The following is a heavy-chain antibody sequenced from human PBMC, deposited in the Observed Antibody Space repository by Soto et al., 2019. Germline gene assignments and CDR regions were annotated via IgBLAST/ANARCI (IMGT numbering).Heavy chain of an antibody. J-gene: IGHJ6*02. CDR1: GGTFSSYA. D-gene: IGHD3-16*01. CDR2: IIPIFGTA. Sequence: ASVKVSCKASGGTFSSYAISWVRQAPGQGLEWMGGIIPIFGTANYAQKFQGRVTITADESTSTAYMELSSLRSEDTAVYYCAWGDPDNDYYYGMDVWGQGTTVTVSS. CDR3: AWGDPDNDYYYGMDV. V-gene: IGHV1-69*13.